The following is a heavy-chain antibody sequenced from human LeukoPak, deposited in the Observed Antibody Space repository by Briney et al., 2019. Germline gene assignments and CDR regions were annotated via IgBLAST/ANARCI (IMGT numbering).Heavy chain of an antibody. CDR2: INPSGGST. V-gene: IGHV1-46*01. Sequence: ASVKVSCKASGYTFTSYYMHWVRQAPGQGLEWMGIINPSGGSTSYAQKFQGRVTMTRDMSTSTVYMELSSLRSEDTAVYYCARVYYYDSSGAWFDPWGQGTLVTVSS. J-gene: IGHJ5*02. D-gene: IGHD3-22*01. CDR3: ARVYYYDSSGAWFDP. CDR1: GYTFTSYY.